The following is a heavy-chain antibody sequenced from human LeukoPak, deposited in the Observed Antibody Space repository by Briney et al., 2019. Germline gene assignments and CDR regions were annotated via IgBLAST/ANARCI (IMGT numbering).Heavy chain of an antibody. CDR2: ISGSGGST. D-gene: IGHD5-12*01. J-gene: IGHJ4*02. CDR3: ARGSGYSGYDPPHFDY. V-gene: IGHV3-23*01. Sequence: GGSLRLSCAASGFTFSSYAMSWVRQAPGKGLEWVSAISGSGGSTYYADSVKGRFTISRDNSKNTLYLQMNSLRAEDTAVYYCARGSGYSGYDPPHFDYWGQGTLVTVSS. CDR1: GFTFSSYA.